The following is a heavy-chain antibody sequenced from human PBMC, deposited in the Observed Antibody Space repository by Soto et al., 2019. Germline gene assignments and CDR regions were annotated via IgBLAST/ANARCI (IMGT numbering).Heavy chain of an antibody. V-gene: IGHV1-2*02. CDR1: GYRFTGYG. D-gene: IGHD4-17*01. CDR3: VYYCAKSNYGGEDYFKYGLDV. CDR2: ISPKRGAT. Sequence: GASVKVSCKASGYRFTGYGLHGVRQAPGQGLQWMGCISPKRGATDYAQNFQGRVTITREMSTNTAYLELSGLRSDDTADDTAVYYCAKSNYGGEDYFKYGLDVWGQGPTVTVSS. J-gene: IGHJ6*02.